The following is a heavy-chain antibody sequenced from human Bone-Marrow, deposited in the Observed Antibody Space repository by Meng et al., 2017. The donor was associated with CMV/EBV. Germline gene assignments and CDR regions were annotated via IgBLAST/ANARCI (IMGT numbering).Heavy chain of an antibody. CDR1: GFTFSSYS. CDR3: ATMVVTGT. J-gene: IGHJ5*02. D-gene: IGHD4-23*01. Sequence: GESLKISCAASGFTFSSYSMNWVRQAPGKGLEWVSSISSSSSYIYYADSVKGRFTISRDNAKNSLYLQMNSLRAEDTAVYYCATMVVTGTWGQGTLVTVPS. V-gene: IGHV3-21*01. CDR2: ISSSSSYI.